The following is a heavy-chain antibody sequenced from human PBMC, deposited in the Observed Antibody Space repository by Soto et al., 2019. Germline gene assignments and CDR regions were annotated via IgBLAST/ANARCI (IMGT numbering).Heavy chain of an antibody. CDR3: ARRHMPSSSYYFYYYMDV. J-gene: IGHJ6*03. V-gene: IGHV5-51*03. Sequence: EVQLVQSAAEVKKPGESLKISCQGSGYSFTSYWIGWVRQMPGKGLEWMGFIYPADSDTRYSPSFQGQVTISADVSISTVYLQWTSLKASDTAVYYCARRHMPSSSYYFYYYMDVWGKGTTVTVSS. CDR1: GYSFTSYW. CDR2: IYPADSDT. D-gene: IGHD2-2*01.